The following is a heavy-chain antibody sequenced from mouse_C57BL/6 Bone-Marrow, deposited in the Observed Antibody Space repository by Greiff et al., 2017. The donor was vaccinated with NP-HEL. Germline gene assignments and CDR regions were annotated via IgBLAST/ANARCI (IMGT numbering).Heavy chain of an antibody. CDR1: GFTFSDYY. J-gene: IGHJ2*01. Sequence: EVKLMESEGGLVQPGSSMKLSCTASGFTFSDYYMAWVRQVPEKGLEWVANINYDGSSTYYLDSLKSRFIISRDNAKNILYLQLSSLKSEDTATYYCAIDGCIYAGTQSYFDYWGQGTTRTVSS. D-gene: IGHD2-1*01. V-gene: IGHV5-16*01. CDR3: AIDGCIYAGTQSYFDY. CDR2: INYDGSST.